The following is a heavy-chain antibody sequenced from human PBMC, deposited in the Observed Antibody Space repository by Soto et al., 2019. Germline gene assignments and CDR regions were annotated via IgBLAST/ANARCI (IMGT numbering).Heavy chain of an antibody. V-gene: IGHV1-69*12. Sequence: QVQLVQSGAEVKKPGSSVKVSCKASGGTFSSYAIIWVRQAPGQGLEWMGGIIPIFGTANYAQKFQGRVTITADESTSTAYMELSSLRAEDTAVYYCARVPITMVRGVIIGQNGFDYWGQGTLVTVSS. CDR3: ARVPITMVRGVIIGQNGFDY. CDR1: GGTFSSYA. J-gene: IGHJ4*02. CDR2: IIPIFGTA. D-gene: IGHD3-10*01.